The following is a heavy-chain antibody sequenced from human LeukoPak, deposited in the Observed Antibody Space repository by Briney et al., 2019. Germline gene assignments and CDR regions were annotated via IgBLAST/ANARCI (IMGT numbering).Heavy chain of an antibody. CDR2: IDWDDDK. D-gene: IGHD5-12*01. J-gene: IGHJ4*02. CDR3: ARMAPGGYAYDY. Sequence: SGPTLVKPTQTLTLTCTFSGFPLSTRGMCVSWIRHPPVKAREWLARIDWDDDKYSSTSLKTRPTISKDTSKTQVVLTMTNMDPVDTATYYCARMAPGGYAYDYWGQGTLVTVTS. V-gene: IGHV2-70*11. CDR1: GFPLSTRGMC.